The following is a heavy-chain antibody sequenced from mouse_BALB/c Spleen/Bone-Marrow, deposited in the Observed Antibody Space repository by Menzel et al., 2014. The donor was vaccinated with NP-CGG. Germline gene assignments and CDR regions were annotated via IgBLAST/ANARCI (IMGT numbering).Heavy chain of an antibody. D-gene: IGHD2-4*01. J-gene: IGHJ2*01. CDR3: ALYYDYDVGY. V-gene: IGHV14-3*02. CDR2: IDPANGNT. Sequence: EVKLMDSGAELVKPGASVKLSCTASGFNIKDTYMHWVKQRPEQGLEWIGRIDPANGNTKYDPKFQGKATITADTSSNTAYLQLSSLTSEDTAVYYCALYYDYDVGYWGQGTTLTVSS. CDR1: GFNIKDTY.